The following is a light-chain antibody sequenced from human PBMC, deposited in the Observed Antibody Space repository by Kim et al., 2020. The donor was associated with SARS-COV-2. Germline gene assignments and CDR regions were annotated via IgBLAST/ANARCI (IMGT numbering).Light chain of an antibody. CDR1: SSNIGSNT. CDR2: SNN. J-gene: IGLJ1*01. CDR3: AAWDNSLNGFYV. Sequence: QSVLAQPPSASGTPGQTVTISCSGASSNIGSNTVDWYQHLPGTAPKLLIYSNNQRPSGVPDRFSGSRSGTSASLAISGLQSEDEADYYCAAWDNSLNGFYVFGSGTKVTVL. V-gene: IGLV1-44*01.